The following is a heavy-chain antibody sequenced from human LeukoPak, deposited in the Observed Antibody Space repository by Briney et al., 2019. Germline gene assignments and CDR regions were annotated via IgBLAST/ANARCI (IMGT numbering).Heavy chain of an antibody. J-gene: IGHJ4*02. V-gene: IGHV3-48*01. Sequence: PGGSLRLSCAASGFTFSSYSMNWVRQAPGKGLEWVSYISSSSSTIYYADSVKGRFTISRDNAKNSLYLQMNSLRAEGTAVYYCARVRNYYGSGSYLNYWGQGTLVTVSS. CDR3: ARVRNYYGSGSYLNY. CDR1: GFTFSSYS. D-gene: IGHD3-10*01. CDR2: ISSSSSTI.